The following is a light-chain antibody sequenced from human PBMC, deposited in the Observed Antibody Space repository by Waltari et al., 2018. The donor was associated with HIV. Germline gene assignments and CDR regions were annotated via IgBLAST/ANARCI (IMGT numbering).Light chain of an antibody. CDR2: RNN. CDR3: AVWDGSLSAWL. J-gene: IGLJ3*02. V-gene: IGLV1-47*01. Sequence: QSVLTQSPSTSASPGQRVTISCSGTSSNIGNNFVSWYHRLPGTAPKLLIFRNNQRPSGVPDRFSGSKSDTSASLVISVLRSEDEAEYFCAVWDGSLSAWLFGGGTKVAVL. CDR1: SSNIGNNF.